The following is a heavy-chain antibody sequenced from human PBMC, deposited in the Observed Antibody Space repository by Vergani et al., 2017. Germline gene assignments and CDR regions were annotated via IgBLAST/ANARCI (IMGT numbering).Heavy chain of an antibody. CDR3: ARESRAEGGSGPDK. CDR1: GGSVRTSIGYY. CDR2: IFSSGTT. V-gene: IGHV4-61*02. J-gene: IGHJ4*02. D-gene: IGHD2-15*01. Sequence: QVQLQESGPGLVKPSQTLSLSCTVSGGSVRTSIGYYWTWLRQPAGKKLEWIGEIFSSGTTNYHPSFKNRVTMSVDTSKHQFSLKLNDVTAADTAVYYCARESRAEGGSGPDKWGQGTLVTV.